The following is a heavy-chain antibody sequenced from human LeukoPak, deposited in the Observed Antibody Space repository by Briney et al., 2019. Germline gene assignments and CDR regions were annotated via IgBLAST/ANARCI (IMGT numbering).Heavy chain of an antibody. Sequence: SETLSLTCTVSGASISSDYWNWIRQPPGKGLEWIGHVYHSGSTNYNPSLKSRVTISVDTSKNQFSLKLNSVTAADTAVYYCARAGNYYYSSGYYSHFDYWGQGSLVTVSS. D-gene: IGHD3-22*01. CDR3: ARAGNYYYSSGYYSHFDY. J-gene: IGHJ4*02. V-gene: IGHV4-59*01. CDR2: VYHSGST. CDR1: GASISSDY.